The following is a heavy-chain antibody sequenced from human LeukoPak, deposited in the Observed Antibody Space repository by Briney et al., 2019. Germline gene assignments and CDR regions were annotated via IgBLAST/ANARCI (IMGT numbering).Heavy chain of an antibody. V-gene: IGHV3-64D*06. CDR2: ISSTGGST. Sequence: GGSLRLSCSVSGFGFTFNTYAMHWVRQAPGKGLEYVAAISSTGGSTDYADSVKGRFTISRDNCKNMLYLQMSNLRAEDTAVYYCVNPPGYCSSTSCPGIDYWGQGTLVTVSS. CDR1: GFGFTFNTYA. CDR3: VNPPGYCSSTSCPGIDY. J-gene: IGHJ4*02. D-gene: IGHD2-2*01.